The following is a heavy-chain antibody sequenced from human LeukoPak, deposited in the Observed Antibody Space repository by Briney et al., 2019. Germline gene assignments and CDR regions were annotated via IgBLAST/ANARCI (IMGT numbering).Heavy chain of an antibody. CDR1: GGSISTYY. J-gene: IGHJ4*02. V-gene: IGHV4-4*09. CDR3: ARHDAGIAARPFDN. CDR2: IHASGPT. D-gene: IGHD6-6*01. Sequence: PSETPSLTCTVSGGSISTYYWSWIRRPPGKGLEWIAYIHASGPTNYNPSLKSRITISVGTSKNQFSLKLSSVTAADTAVYYCARHDAGIAARPFDNWGQGTLATVSS.